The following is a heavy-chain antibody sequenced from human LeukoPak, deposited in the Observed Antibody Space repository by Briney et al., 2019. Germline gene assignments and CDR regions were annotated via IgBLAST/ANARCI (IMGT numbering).Heavy chain of an antibody. D-gene: IGHD6-13*01. V-gene: IGHV1-18*01. CDR3: ARGWDSSSSSGVWAWIDT. J-gene: IGHJ5*02. CDR1: GYTFTGHG. CDR2: ISVYNGNT. Sequence: GASVKVSCKASGYTFTGHGISWVRQAPGQGLEWMGWISVYNGNTEYAERFQGRVTLTTDTFTTTAFMELRSLKSDDTAVYYCARGWDSSSSSGVWAWIDTWGQGTLVTVSS.